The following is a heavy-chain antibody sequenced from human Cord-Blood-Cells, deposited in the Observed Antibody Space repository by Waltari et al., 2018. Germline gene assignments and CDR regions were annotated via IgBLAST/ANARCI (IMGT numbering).Heavy chain of an antibody. J-gene: IGHJ4*02. CDR3: AKDVSLRMTTVDY. V-gene: IGHV3-9*01. D-gene: IGHD4-17*01. CDR2: ISWNSGSM. Sequence: EVQLLESGGGLVQPGGSLRLSCAASGFTFSSYAMSWVRQAPGKGLEWVSGISWNSGSMGYADAVKGRFTISRDNAKNSLYLQMNSLRAEDTALYYCAKDVSLRMTTVDYWGQGTLVTVSS. CDR1: GFTFSSYA.